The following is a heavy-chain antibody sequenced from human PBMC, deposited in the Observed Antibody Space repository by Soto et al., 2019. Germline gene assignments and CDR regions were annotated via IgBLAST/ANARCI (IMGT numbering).Heavy chain of an antibody. CDR1: GYNFTAYW. CDR2: IHPSDSET. CDR3: ARGLYGGNFDY. J-gene: IGHJ4*02. D-gene: IGHD4-17*01. Sequence: PGESLKISCEISGYNFTAYWLGWVRQMPGKGLEWMGNIHPSDSETHYRPSFQGQVTFSADKSISTAYLQWATLKASDTAIYFCARGLYGGNFDYWGQGTPVTVSS. V-gene: IGHV5-51*01.